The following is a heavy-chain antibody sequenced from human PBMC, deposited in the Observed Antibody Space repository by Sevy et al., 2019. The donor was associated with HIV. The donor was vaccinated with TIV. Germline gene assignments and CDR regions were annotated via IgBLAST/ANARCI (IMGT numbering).Heavy chain of an antibody. CDR3: ARETVSGYNL. V-gene: IGHV3-53*01. J-gene: IGHJ4*02. D-gene: IGHD5-12*01. CDR2: IYAGGNT. CDR1: GFPVRSNY. Sequence: GGSLRLSCAVSGFPVRSNYISWVRQAPGKGLEWVSTIYAGGNTYYADSVKGRLSISRDNSKNIVYFQINSLRGEDTAVYYCARETVSGYNLWGQGTLVTVS.